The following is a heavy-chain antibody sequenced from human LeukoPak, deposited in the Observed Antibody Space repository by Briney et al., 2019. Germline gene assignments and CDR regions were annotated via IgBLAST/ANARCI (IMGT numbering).Heavy chain of an antibody. CDR1: GFTFSTYG. CDR2: ISYDGSNK. D-gene: IGHD2-15*01. Sequence: GGYLRRSCAASGFTFSTYGMHWVRQAPGKGLEWVAVISYDGSNKYYTDSVKGRFTISRDNSKNTLYLQMNSLRTEDTAVYYCAKSDLGHRSRQVGHFDYWGQGTLVTVSS. V-gene: IGHV3-30*18. CDR3: AKSDLGHRSRQVGHFDY. J-gene: IGHJ4*02.